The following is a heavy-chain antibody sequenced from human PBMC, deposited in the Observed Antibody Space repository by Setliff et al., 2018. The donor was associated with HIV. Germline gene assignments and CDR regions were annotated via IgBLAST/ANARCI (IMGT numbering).Heavy chain of an antibody. D-gene: IGHD2-15*01. CDR1: GFTFNNAW. CDR3: ATYRGYNSGDRWSFSDY. Sequence: HPGGSLRLSCAASGFTFNNAWMTWVRQAPGKGLEWVANIDLYGSEKNYVDSVEGRFTISRDNARNSLFLQMNSLRAEDTAVYYCATYRGYNSGDRWSFSDYWGQGILVTVSS. CDR2: IDLYGSEK. J-gene: IGHJ4*02. V-gene: IGHV3-7*01.